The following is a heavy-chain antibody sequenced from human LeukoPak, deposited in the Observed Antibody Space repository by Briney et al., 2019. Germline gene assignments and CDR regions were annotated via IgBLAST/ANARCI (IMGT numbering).Heavy chain of an antibody. CDR2: ISGSGGST. V-gene: IGHV3-23*01. J-gene: IGHJ6*03. Sequence: GGSLRLSCAASGFTFSSYGMSWVRQAPGKGLEWVSAISGSGGSTYYADSVKGRFTISRDNSKNTLYPQMNSLRAEDTAVYYCAKDGRYYYYYMDVWGKGTTVTISS. CDR3: AKDGRYYYYYMDV. CDR1: GFTFSSYG.